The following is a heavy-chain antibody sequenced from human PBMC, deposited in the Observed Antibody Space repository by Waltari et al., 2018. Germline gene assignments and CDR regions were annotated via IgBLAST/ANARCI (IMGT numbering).Heavy chain of an antibody. J-gene: IGHJ4*02. V-gene: IGHV1-24*01. Sequence: QVQLVQSGAEVKKPGASVKVSCKVSGYTLTDLSMHWVRQAPGKGLAWMGGVDPEDVEKIHAQKCQGRVTMTEYKSTDTAYMELSSLRSEDTAVYYCATAPTIFGADYWGQGTLVTVSS. CDR1: GYTLTDLS. D-gene: IGHD3-3*01. CDR3: ATAPTIFGADY. CDR2: VDPEDVEK.